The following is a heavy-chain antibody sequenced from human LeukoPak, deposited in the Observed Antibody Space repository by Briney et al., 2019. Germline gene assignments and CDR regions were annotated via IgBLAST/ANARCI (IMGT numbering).Heavy chain of an antibody. Sequence: RAGGSLRLSCAASGFIFSVYAMSWVCQAPGKGLEWVSGISGSGGSTYYADSVKGRFTISRDNSKNTLYLHMNSLRVEDTALYYCAKGLSGDFDNWGQGTLVTVSS. V-gene: IGHV3-23*01. D-gene: IGHD5-24*01. J-gene: IGHJ4*02. CDR3: AKGLSGDFDN. CDR2: ISGSGGST. CDR1: GFIFSVYA.